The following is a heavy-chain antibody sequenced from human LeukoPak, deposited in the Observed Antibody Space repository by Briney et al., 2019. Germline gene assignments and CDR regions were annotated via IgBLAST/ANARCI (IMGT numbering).Heavy chain of an antibody. CDR1: GGSISSSSYY. V-gene: IGHV4-39*07. CDR2: IYYSGST. Sequence: PSETLSLTCTVSGGSISSSSYYWGWIRQPPGKGLEWIGSIYYSGSTYYNPSLKSRVTISVDTSKNQFSLKLSSVTAVDTAVYYCAREPDGDCGGDCLWGQGTLVTVSS. D-gene: IGHD2-21*02. CDR3: AREPDGDCGGDCL. J-gene: IGHJ4*02.